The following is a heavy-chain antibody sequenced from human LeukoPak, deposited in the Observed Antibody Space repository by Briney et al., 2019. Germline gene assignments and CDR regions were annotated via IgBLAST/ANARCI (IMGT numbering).Heavy chain of an antibody. V-gene: IGHV4-39*01. CDR1: GGSISSTSYY. D-gene: IGHD6-19*01. Sequence: KPSETLSLTCTVSGGSISSTSYYWAWIRQPPGKGLGWIVTIYYSGSTYYNPSLEGRVTISVDTSKNQFSLKLSSVTATDTAVYYCATGYRIGWSSGYFDYWGQGTLVATSS. J-gene: IGHJ4*02. CDR3: ATGYRIGWSSGYFDY. CDR2: IYYSGST.